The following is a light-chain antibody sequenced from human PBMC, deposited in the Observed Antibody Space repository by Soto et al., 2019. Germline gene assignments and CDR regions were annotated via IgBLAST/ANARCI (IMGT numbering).Light chain of an antibody. J-gene: IGKJ1*01. CDR2: GAS. CDR1: QRISSN. V-gene: IGKV3-15*01. CDR3: QHYNSYSEA. Sequence: EIVMTQSPATLSVSPGERATLYCKASQRISSNLAWYQQKPGQPPRLLIYGASTRASGIPARFSGSGSGTEFTLTISGLQSEDFALYYCQHYNSYSEAFGQGTKVDIK.